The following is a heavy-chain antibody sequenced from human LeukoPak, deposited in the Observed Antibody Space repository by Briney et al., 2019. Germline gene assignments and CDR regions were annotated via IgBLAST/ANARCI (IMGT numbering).Heavy chain of an antibody. CDR1: GFTFSSYS. CDR3: ARGNGDYDF. V-gene: IGHV3-21*01. CDR2: ISSSSSYI. J-gene: IGHJ4*02. D-gene: IGHD4-17*01. Sequence: GSLRLSCAASGFTFSSYSMNWVRQAPGKGLEWVSSISSSSSYIYYAYSVKGLFTISRDNAKTSLYLQMNSLRAEDTAVYYCARGNGDYDFWGQGTLVTVSS.